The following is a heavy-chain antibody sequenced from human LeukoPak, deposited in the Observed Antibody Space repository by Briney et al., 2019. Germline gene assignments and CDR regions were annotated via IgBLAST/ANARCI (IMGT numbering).Heavy chain of an antibody. CDR2: ISISSSYI. CDR1: GFTFSSYS. Sequence: GGSLRLSCAASGFTFSSYSMNWVRQAPGKGLEWVSSISISSSYIYYADSVKGRFTISRDNSKNTLYLQMNSLRGEDTAVYYCAKDRGDTGGFDPWGQGTLVTVSS. D-gene: IGHD1-26*01. V-gene: IGHV3-21*01. CDR3: AKDRGDTGGFDP. J-gene: IGHJ5*02.